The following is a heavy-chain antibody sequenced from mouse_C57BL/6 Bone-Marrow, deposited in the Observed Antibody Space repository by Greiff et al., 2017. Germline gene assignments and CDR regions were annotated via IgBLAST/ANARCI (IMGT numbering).Heavy chain of an antibody. V-gene: IGHV6-3*01. J-gene: IGHJ2*01. CDR3: SSYESNHADY. Sequence: EVQRVESGGGLVQPGGSMKLSCVASGFTFTNYWMNWVRQRPEQGLEWVAQIRLKSDNYATHYAVSVKGKFTISIYVSKRSVYLQMNNLRATDTGIYYCSSYESNHADYWGQGTTLTVSS. CDR1: GFTFTNYW. D-gene: IGHD2-5*01. CDR2: IRLKSDNYAT.